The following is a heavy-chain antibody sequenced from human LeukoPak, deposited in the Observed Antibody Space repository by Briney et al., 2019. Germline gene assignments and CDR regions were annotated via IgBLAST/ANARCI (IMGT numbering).Heavy chain of an antibody. V-gene: IGHV3-74*01. Sequence: GGSLRLSCAASGFTFCRYWMHWVRQAPGKGLVWVSRINSDGSSTSYADSVKGRFTISRDNAKNTLYVQMNSLRAEDTDVYYCTTNPIGGFDYWGQGTLVTVSS. D-gene: IGHD3-3*01. CDR2: INSDGSST. CDR1: GFTFCRYW. CDR3: TTNPIGGFDY. J-gene: IGHJ4*02.